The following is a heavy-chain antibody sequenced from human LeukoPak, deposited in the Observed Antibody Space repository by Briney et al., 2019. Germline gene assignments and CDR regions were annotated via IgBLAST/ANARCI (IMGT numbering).Heavy chain of an antibody. CDR2: IYYSGST. J-gene: IGHJ4*02. CDR3: ARHTPGSPADY. D-gene: IGHD3-10*01. CDR1: GGSISSSSYY. Sequence: SETLSLTCTVSGGSISSSSYYWSWIRQPPGKGLEWIGYIYYSGSTNYNPSLKSRVTISVDTSKNQFSLKLSSVTAADTAVYYCARHTPGSPADYWGQGTLVTVSS. V-gene: IGHV4-61*05.